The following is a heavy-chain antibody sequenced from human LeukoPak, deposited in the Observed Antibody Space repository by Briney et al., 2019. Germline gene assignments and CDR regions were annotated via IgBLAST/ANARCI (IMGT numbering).Heavy chain of an antibody. CDR3: AKVGKGQLLEAFDI. V-gene: IGHV3-30*18. CDR1: GFIFDNFG. CDR2: ISHDGSNE. J-gene: IGHJ3*02. Sequence: QPGRSLRLSCAASGFIFDNFGMHWVRQVPGKGLEWLALISHDGSNEYYGDFVKGRFTTSRDNSENTVYLQMNALRPEDTAMYYCAKVGKGQLLEAFDIWGQGTMVTVSS. D-gene: IGHD2-2*01.